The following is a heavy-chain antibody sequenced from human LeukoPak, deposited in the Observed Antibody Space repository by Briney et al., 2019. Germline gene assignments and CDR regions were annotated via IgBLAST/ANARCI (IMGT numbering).Heavy chain of an antibody. D-gene: IGHD3-10*01. CDR3: ARGQMVRGDTGTEYFQH. V-gene: IGHV3-30*04. J-gene: IGHJ1*01. Sequence: PGRSLRLSCAASGFTFSSYAMHWVRQAPGKGLEWVAVISYDGSNKYYADSVKGRFTISRDNSKNTLYLQMNSLRAEDTAVYYCARGQMVRGDTGTEYFQHWGQGTLVTVSS. CDR1: GFTFSSYA. CDR2: ISYDGSNK.